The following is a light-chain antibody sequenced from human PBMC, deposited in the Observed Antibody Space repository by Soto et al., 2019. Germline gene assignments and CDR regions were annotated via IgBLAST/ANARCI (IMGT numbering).Light chain of an antibody. J-gene: IGLJ1*01. CDR1: SSNIGNNY. CDR3: NSYTTLSNRV. V-gene: IGLV1-51*01. Sequence: QSVLTQSPSVSAAPGQKVTISCSGSSSNIGNNYVSWYQQLPGTAPKLLIYEVTNRPSGVSNRFSGSKSGNTASLTISGLQAEDEANYYCNSYTTLSNRVFGTGTQLTVL. CDR2: EVT.